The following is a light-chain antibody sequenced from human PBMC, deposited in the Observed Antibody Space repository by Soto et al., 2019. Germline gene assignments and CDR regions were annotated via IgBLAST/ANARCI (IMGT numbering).Light chain of an antibody. J-gene: IGKJ1*01. V-gene: IGKV3-15*01. CDR1: QSVSSN. Sequence: EIVMTQSPATLSVSPGERATLSCRASQSVSSNLAWYQQKPGQAPRLLIYGASNRATGIPARISGSGSGTEFTLTISSLQSEDFAVYYCQQYNTWPPKTFGQGTKVEIK. CDR3: QQYNTWPPKT. CDR2: GAS.